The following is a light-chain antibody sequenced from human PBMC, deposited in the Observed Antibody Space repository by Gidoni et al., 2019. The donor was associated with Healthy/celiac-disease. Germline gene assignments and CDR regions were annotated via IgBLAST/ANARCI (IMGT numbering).Light chain of an antibody. J-gene: IGKJ1*01. Sequence: DIVMTQSPDSLAVSLSERATIHCKSSQSVSSSSNNKSYLAWYQQKPGQPPKLLIYWAATRESGVPDRFSGSGSGTDFTLTISSLQAEDVAVYYCQQYFSTPWAFGQGTKVEIK. V-gene: IGKV4-1*01. CDR1: QSVSSSSNNKSY. CDR3: QQYFSTPWA. CDR2: WAA.